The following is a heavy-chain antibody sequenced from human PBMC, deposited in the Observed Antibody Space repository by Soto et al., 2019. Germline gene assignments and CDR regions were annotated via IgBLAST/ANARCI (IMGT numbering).Heavy chain of an antibody. V-gene: IGHV4-59*01. D-gene: IGHD6-13*01. CDR1: GGSISSYD. J-gene: IGHJ6*02. Sequence: XGSLSLTSTVSGGSISSYDWSWIRQPPGKGLEWIGYIYYSGSTNYNPSLKSRVTISVDTSKNQFSLKLSSVTAADTAVYYCARVLALTTAAGPSNTSNYYYYYGMDVWGQGTTVTVSS. CDR3: ARVLALTTAAGPSNTSNYYYYYGMDV. CDR2: IYYSGST.